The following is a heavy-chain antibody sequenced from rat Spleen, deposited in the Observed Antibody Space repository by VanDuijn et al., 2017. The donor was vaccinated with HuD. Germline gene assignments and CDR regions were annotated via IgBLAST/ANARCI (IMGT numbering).Heavy chain of an antibody. CDR2: ISYEGSST. Sequence: EVQLVESGGGLVQPGRSLNLSCAASEFTFSDYYMAWVRQAPKKGLEWVASISYEGSSTYYGDSVKGRFTISRDNAKSTLYLQMNSLRSEDTATYYCTTENYWFAYWGQGTLVTVSS. D-gene: IGHD1-10*01. V-gene: IGHV5-22*01. CDR1: EFTFSDYY. J-gene: IGHJ3*01. CDR3: TTENYWFAY.